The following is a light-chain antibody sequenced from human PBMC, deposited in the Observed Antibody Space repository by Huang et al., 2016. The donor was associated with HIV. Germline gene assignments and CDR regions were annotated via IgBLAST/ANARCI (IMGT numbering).Light chain of an antibody. CDR3: HQYGDSRGT. CDR1: QSVNNNF. CDR2: GAS. Sequence: EIVLTQSPGTLSLSPGERATLPCRARQSVNNNFLAWYQQKPGQGPRLLIYGASNRATGVPDRFSGSGSGTDFTLTISRLEPEDFAVYYCHQYGDSRGTFGQGTKVEIK. J-gene: IGKJ1*01. V-gene: IGKV3-20*01.